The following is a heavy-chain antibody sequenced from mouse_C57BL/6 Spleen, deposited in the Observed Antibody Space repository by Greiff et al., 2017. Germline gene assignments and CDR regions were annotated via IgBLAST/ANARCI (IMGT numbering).Heavy chain of an antibody. J-gene: IGHJ2*01. Sequence: VQLQQPGAELVMPGASVKLSCKASGYTFTSYWMHWVKQRPGQGLEWIGEIDPSDSYTNYNQKFKGKSTLTVDKSSSTAYMQLSSLTSEDSAVYYCATGTGPNYFDYGGQGTTLTVSS. CDR3: ATGTGPNYFDY. D-gene: IGHD4-1*01. CDR1: GYTFTSYW. V-gene: IGHV1-69*01. CDR2: IDPSDSYT.